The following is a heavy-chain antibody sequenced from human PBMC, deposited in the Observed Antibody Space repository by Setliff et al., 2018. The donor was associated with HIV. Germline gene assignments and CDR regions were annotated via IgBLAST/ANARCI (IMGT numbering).Heavy chain of an antibody. CDR1: GFTFSSYG. V-gene: IGHV3-33*06. J-gene: IGHJ3*02. CDR2: IWYDGSNK. CDR3: ANSALDQLLVIKGDAFDI. Sequence: GGSLRLSCAASGFTFSSYGMHWVRQAPGKGLEWVAVIWYDGSNKYYADSVKGRFTISRDNSKNTLYLQMNSLRAEDTAVYYCANSALDQLLVIKGDAFDIWGQGTMVTVSS. D-gene: IGHD2-2*01.